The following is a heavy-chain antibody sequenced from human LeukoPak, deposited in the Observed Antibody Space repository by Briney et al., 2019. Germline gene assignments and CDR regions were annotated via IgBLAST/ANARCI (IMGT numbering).Heavy chain of an antibody. CDR1: GLTFSRYW. CDR2: INKDGSEK. J-gene: IGHJ6*02. Sequence: GGSLRLSCAASGLTFSRYWMTWVRQAPGKGLEWVANINKDGSEKYYVDSVKGRFTISRDNAKNSLYLQMNSLRAEDTAVYYCASFCANCYYGVDVWGQGTTVTVSS. D-gene: IGHD4/OR15-4a*01. V-gene: IGHV3-7*02. CDR3: ASFCANCYYGVDV.